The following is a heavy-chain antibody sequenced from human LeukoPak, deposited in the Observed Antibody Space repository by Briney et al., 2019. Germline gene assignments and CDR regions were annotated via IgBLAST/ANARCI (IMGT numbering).Heavy chain of an antibody. CDR1: GFTFGDYA. V-gene: IGHV3-49*04. CDR3: TRDHCCPSSTSWETYYYYYMDV. CDR2: IRSKAYGGTT. Sequence: PGGSLRLSCTASGFTFGDYAMSWVRQAPGKGLEWVGFIRSKAYGGTTEYAASVKGRFTISRDDSKSIAYLQMNSLKTEDTAVYYCTRDHCCPSSTSWETYYYYYMDVWGKGTTVTVSS. D-gene: IGHD2-2*01. J-gene: IGHJ6*03.